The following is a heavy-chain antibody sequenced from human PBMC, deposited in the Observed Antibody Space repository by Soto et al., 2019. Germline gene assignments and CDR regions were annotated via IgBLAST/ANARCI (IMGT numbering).Heavy chain of an antibody. D-gene: IGHD4-17*01. J-gene: IGHJ3*02. V-gene: IGHV3-23*01. CDR3: GKDPNGDYVGAFDM. Sequence: EVQLLESGGNLIQPGGSLRLSCAASGFTFRNYAMSWVRQAPGAGLEWVSGISVSGRTYYADSVKGRFTISRDNSNNALFLQMNILRAEDTALYYCGKDPNGDYVGAFDMWGRGTMVTVSS. CDR2: ISVSGRT. CDR1: GFTFRNYA.